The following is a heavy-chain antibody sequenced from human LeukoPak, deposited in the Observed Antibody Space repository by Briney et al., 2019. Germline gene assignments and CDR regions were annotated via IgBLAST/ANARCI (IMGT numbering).Heavy chain of an antibody. D-gene: IGHD4-17*01. J-gene: IGHJ4*02. CDR2: IYTSGRT. Sequence: SQTLSLTCTVSGGSISSDTYYWSWIRQPAGKGLEWIGRIYTSGRTNYNPSLKSRVTISVDTSKNQFSLKLSSVTAADTAVYYCAREGDYGDDAGSWGQGTLVTVSS. CDR1: GGSISSDTYY. CDR3: AREGDYGDDAGS. V-gene: IGHV4-61*02.